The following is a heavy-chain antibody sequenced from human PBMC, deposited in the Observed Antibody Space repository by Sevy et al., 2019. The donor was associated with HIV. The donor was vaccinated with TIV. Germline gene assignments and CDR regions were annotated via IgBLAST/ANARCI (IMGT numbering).Heavy chain of an antibody. CDR2: INPNSGDT. CDR3: SRDLRLRGYSYGCFDY. V-gene: IGHV1-2*02. D-gene: IGHD5-18*01. J-gene: IGHJ4*02. CDR1: GYTFTGQY. Sequence: ASVKVSCKASGYTFTGQYIHWVRQAPGQGLEWVGWINPNSGDTNYAQEFQGRVTMTRDTSITTAYMELSGLKSDDTAVYYCSRDLRLRGYSYGCFDYWGQGSLVTVSS.